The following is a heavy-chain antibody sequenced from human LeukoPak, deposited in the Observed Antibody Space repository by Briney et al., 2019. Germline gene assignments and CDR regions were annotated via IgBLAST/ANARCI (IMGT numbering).Heavy chain of an antibody. J-gene: IGHJ4*02. V-gene: IGHV3-43D*03. CDR1: GFTFDDYA. CDR2: ISWDGGST. Sequence: PEGSLRISCAASGFTFDDYAMHWVRQAPGKGLEWVSLISWDGGSTYYADSVKGRFTISRDNSKNSLYLQMNSLRAEDTALYYCAKDKSRDDFWSGYYPYWGQGTLVTVSS. CDR3: AKDKSRDDFWSGYYPY. D-gene: IGHD3-3*01.